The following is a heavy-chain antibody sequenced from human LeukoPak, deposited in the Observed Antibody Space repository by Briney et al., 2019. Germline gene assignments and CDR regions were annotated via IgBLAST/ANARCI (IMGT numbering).Heavy chain of an antibody. Sequence: GGSLRLSCAASGFTVDDYGMSWVRQAPGKGLEWVSGINWNGGSTGYADSVKGRFTISRDNAKNSLYLQMNSLRAEDTALYYCARGDYGGNSDHDAFDIWGQGTMVTVSS. CDR3: ARGDYGGNSDHDAFDI. J-gene: IGHJ3*02. V-gene: IGHV3-20*04. D-gene: IGHD4-23*01. CDR1: GFTVDDYG. CDR2: INWNGGST.